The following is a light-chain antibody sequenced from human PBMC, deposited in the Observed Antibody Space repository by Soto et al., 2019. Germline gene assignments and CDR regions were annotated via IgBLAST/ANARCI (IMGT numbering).Light chain of an antibody. J-gene: IGLJ2*01. CDR3: SSHAXXINVA. V-gene: IGLV2-8*01. Sequence: QSALTQPPSASGSPGQSVTISCTGSSSDVGAYNYVSWYQQHPGKAPKLMIYEVTKRPSGVPDRFSGSKSGNTASLTVSGLQADDEADYYCSSHAXXINVAFGGGTKVTVL. CDR2: EVT. CDR1: SSDVGAYNY.